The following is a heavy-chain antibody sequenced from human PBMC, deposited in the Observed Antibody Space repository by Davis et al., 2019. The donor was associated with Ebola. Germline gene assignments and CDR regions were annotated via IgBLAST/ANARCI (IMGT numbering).Heavy chain of an antibody. J-gene: IGHJ4*02. CDR3: AGHSRASNIWYY. D-gene: IGHD3-16*01. CDR1: GYTSSNYW. Sequence: GESLKISCKGSGYTSSNYWIGWVRQMPGKGLEWVGIIFLDDSDIRYSPSFQGHVTISADKSSSTAYLQWSSLKASDTAMYYCAGHSRASNIWYYWGQGTLVTVSS. CDR2: IFLDDSDI. V-gene: IGHV5-51*01.